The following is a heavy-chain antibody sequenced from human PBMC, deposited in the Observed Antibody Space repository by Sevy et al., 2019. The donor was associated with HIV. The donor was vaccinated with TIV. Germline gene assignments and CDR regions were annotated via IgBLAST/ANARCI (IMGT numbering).Heavy chain of an antibody. CDR1: GFIFGNYP. CDR2: ISFDGGYK. V-gene: IGHV3-30*04. D-gene: IGHD2-2*01. J-gene: IGHJ3*02. Sequence: GGSLRLSCVASGFIFGNYPIHWVRQAPGEGLEWVAVISFDGGYKYFGDSVKGRFTISRDNSKNSLYLQMSSLRAEDTAVYYCARVGCSITSCPVHDAFDIWGQGTMVTVSS. CDR3: ARVGCSITSCPVHDAFDI.